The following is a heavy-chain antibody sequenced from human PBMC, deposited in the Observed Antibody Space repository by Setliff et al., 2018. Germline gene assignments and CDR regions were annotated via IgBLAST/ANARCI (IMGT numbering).Heavy chain of an antibody. D-gene: IGHD3-9*01. CDR2: MYYIGST. CDR3: ARGYYDILTRSRGWYFDL. Sequence: SETLSLTCGVSGYSISSGHFWGWIRQPPGKGLEWIGYMYYIGSTTYNPSLKSRVTISVDTSKNQFSPRLSSVTAADTAVYYCARGYYDILTRSRGWYFDLWAVAPWSPSPQ. J-gene: IGHJ2*01. V-gene: IGHV4-61*01. CDR1: GYSISSGHF.